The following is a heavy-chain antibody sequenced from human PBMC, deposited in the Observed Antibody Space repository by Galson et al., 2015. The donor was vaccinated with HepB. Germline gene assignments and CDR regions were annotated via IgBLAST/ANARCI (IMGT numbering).Heavy chain of an antibody. Sequence: LRLSCAASGFTFSGSAIHWVRQPSGKGPECVGRIGSKGHNYPTSYFPSLKGRFTISRDDSKNMAYLHMRSLRTEDTAVYYCIRLGDLSGYSSRWGQGTLVTVSS. V-gene: IGHV3-73*01. CDR1: GFTFSGSA. D-gene: IGHD6-13*01. J-gene: IGHJ4*02. CDR2: IGSKGHNYPT. CDR3: IRLGDLSGYSSR.